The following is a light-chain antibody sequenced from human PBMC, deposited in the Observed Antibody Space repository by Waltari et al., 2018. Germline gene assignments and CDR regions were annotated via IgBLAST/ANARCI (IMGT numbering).Light chain of an antibody. CDR1: QSVSSD. J-gene: IGKJ5*01. Sequence: EVVMTQSPATLSVSPGERVTLSCRASQSVSSDLAWYQQKPGQAPRLLIYDASTRATGIPVRFSDSGSGTDFTLTITNIQSEDFAVYFCQQYDIWPPLTFGQGTRLDIK. CDR2: DAS. CDR3: QQYDIWPPLT. V-gene: IGKV3-15*01.